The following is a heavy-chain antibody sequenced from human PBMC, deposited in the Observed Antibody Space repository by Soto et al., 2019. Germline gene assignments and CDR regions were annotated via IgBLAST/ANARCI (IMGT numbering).Heavy chain of an antibody. V-gene: IGHV3-23*01. J-gene: IGHJ6*02. CDR2: ISGSGGST. Sequence: GGSLRLSCAASGFTFSSYAMSWVRQAPGKGLEWVSAISGSGGSTYYADSVKGRFTISRDNSKNTLYLQMNSLRAEDTAVYYCAKDMHYDSSGYSTYYYGMDVWGQGTTVTVSS. CDR1: GFTFSSYA. CDR3: AKDMHYDSSGYSTYYYGMDV. D-gene: IGHD3-22*01.